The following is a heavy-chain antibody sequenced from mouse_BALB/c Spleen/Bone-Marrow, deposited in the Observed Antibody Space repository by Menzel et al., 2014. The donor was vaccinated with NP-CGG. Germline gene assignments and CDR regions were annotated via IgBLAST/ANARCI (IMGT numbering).Heavy chain of an antibody. CDR3: ARGITTAWFAY. D-gene: IGHD2-4*01. J-gene: IGHJ3*01. Sequence: VQLKESGPGLVKPSQSLSLTCTVTGYSITSDYAWNWIRQFPGNKLEWMGYISYSGSTGYNPSLKSRISITRDTSKSQFFLQLNSVTTEDTATYYCARGITTAWFAYWGQGTLVTVSA. CDR2: ISYSGST. CDR1: GYSITSDYA. V-gene: IGHV3-2*02.